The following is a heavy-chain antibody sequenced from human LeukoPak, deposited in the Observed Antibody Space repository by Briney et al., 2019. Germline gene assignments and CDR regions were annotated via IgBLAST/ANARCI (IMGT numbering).Heavy chain of an antibody. J-gene: IGHJ4*02. CDR2: ISYDGSNK. D-gene: IGHD6-13*01. V-gene: IGHV3-30*03. CDR3: ARSPPRYSSPYYFNY. CDR1: GFTFSSYG. Sequence: GGSLRLSCAASGFTFSSYGMHWVRQAPGKGLEWVAVISYDGSNKYYADSVKGRFTISRDNSKNTLYLQMNSLRAEDTAVYYCARSPPRYSSPYYFNYWGQGTLVTVSS.